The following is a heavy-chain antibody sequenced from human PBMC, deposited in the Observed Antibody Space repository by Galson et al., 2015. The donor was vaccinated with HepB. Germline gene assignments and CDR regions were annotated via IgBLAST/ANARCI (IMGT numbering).Heavy chain of an antibody. Sequence: SLRLSCAASGFTFDDYAMHWGRQAPGKGLEWVSGISWNSGSIGYADSVKGRFTISRDNAKNSLYLQMNSLRAEDTAVYYCARDVDNYDFWSGYPIPHYYYYGMDVWGQGTTVTVSS. CDR3: ARDVDNYDFWSGYPIPHYYYYGMDV. V-gene: IGHV3-9*01. CDR2: ISWNSGSI. J-gene: IGHJ6*02. D-gene: IGHD3-3*01. CDR1: GFTFDDYA.